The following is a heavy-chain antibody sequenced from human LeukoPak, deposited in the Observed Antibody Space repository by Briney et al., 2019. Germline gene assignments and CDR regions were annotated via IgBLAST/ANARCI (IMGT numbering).Heavy chain of an antibody. V-gene: IGHV1-24*01. CDR2: FDPEDGET. CDR3: ATTVVYSSGLPLGNFDY. D-gene: IGHD6-19*01. Sequence: ASVKVSCKVSGYTLTELSMHWVRQAPGKGLERMGGFDPEDGETIYAQKFQGRVTMTEDTSTDTAYMELSSLRSEDTAVYYCATTVVYSSGLPLGNFDYWGQGTLVTVSS. J-gene: IGHJ4*02. CDR1: GYTLTELS.